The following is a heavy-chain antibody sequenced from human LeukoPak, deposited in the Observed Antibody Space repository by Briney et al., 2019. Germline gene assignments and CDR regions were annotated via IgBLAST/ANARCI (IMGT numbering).Heavy chain of an antibody. CDR1: GFAFSSSY. Sequence: PGGSLRLSCAASGFAFSSSYIHWVRQAPGKGLEWVSSISSSSHYIYYADSVKGRFTISRDNARNSLYLQMHSLRAEDTAVYYCARDMPSTPYWRLGELSLPRGAFDIWGQGTTVTVSS. J-gene: IGHJ3*02. CDR3: ARDMPSTPYWRLGELSLPRGAFDI. CDR2: ISSSSHYI. D-gene: IGHD3-16*02. V-gene: IGHV3-21*01.